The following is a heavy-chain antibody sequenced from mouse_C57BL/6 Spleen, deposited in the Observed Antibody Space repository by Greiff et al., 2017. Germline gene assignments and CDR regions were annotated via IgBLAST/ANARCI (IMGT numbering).Heavy chain of an antibody. D-gene: IGHD2-4*01. CDR3: ARYDYDWYFDV. J-gene: IGHJ1*03. CDR1: GFTFSSYT. CDR2: ISGGGGNT. Sequence: EVMLVESGGGLVKPGGSLKLSCAASGFTFSSYTMSWVRQTPEKRLEWVATISGGGGNTYYPDSVKGRFTISRDNAKNTLYLQMSSLRSEDTALYYCARYDYDWYFDVWGTGTTVTVSS. V-gene: IGHV5-9*01.